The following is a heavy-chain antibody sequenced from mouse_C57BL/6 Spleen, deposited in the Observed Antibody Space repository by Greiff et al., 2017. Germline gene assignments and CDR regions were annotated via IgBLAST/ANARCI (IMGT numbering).Heavy chain of an antibody. CDR1: GYTFTSYW. CDR2: IYPGSGST. J-gene: IGHJ4*01. D-gene: IGHD2-4*01. CDR3: ARDDCDPCARDY. V-gene: IGHV1-55*01. Sequence: QVQLQQPGAELVKPGASVKMSCKASGYTFTSYWITWVKQRPGQGLEWIGDIYPGSGSTNYNEKFKSKATLTVDTSSSTAYMQLSSLTSADSAVYYYARDDCDPCARDYWGQGTSLTVSS.